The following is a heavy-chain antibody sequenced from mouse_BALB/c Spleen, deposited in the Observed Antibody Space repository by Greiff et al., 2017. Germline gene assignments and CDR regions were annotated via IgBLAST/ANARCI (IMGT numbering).Heavy chain of an antibody. CDR1: GFTFSSYA. CDR2: ISSGGSYT. D-gene: IGHD2-12*01. Sequence: DVMLVESGGGLVKPGGSLKLSCAASGFTFSSYAMSWVRQTPEKRLEWVATISSGGSYTYYPDSVKGRFTISRDNAKNTLYLQMSSLRSEDTAMYYCARQDDVRAWFAYWGQGTLVTVSA. J-gene: IGHJ3*01. V-gene: IGHV5-9-3*01. CDR3: ARQDDVRAWFAY.